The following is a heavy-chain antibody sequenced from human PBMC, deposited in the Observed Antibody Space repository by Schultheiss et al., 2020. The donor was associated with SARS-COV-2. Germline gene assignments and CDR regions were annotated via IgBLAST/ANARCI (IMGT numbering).Heavy chain of an antibody. V-gene: IGHV4-59*01. Sequence: GSLRLSCTVPGGSISSYYWSWIRQPPGKGLEWIGYIYYSGSTNYNPSLKSRVTISVDTSKNQFSLKLSSVTAADTAVYYCARTKGLSYGDYDHYYYYYGMDVWGQGTTVTVSS. D-gene: IGHD4-17*01. CDR1: GGSISSYY. J-gene: IGHJ6*02. CDR3: ARTKGLSYGDYDHYYYYYGMDV. CDR2: IYYSGST.